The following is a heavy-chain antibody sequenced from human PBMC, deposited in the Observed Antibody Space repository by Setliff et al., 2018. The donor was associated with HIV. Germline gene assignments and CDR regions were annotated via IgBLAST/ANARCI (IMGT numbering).Heavy chain of an antibody. Sequence: PSETLSLTCTVSGGPISRYYWGWIRQPPGKGLEWIGSIYYSGSAYYSPSLKSRVTISVDTSKNQFSLKLSSVTAADTAVYYCARRKGYCSGPSCLEFSWFDPWGQGTLVTVSS. CDR3: ARRKGYCSGPSCLEFSWFDP. J-gene: IGHJ5*02. D-gene: IGHD2-2*01. CDR1: GGPISRYY. CDR2: IYYSGSA. V-gene: IGHV4-39*01.